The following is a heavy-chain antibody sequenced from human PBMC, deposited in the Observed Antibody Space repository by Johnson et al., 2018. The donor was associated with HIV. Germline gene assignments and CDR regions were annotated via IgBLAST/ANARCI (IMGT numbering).Heavy chain of an antibody. J-gene: IGHJ3*02. CDR3: ARDHDPIAAAQGAFDI. D-gene: IGHD6-13*01. V-gene: IGHV3-30*04. Sequence: QVQLVESGGGVVQPGRSLRLSCTASGFTFSSYAIHWVRQAPGKGLEWVAVISYDGSNRNYADSVKGRFTISRDNSKNTLFLQMNSLRAEDTAVYYCARDHDPIAAAQGAFDIWGQGTMVTVSS. CDR2: ISYDGSNR. CDR1: GFTFSSYA.